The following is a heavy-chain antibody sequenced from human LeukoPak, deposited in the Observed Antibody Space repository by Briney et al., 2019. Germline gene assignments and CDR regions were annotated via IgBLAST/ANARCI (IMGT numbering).Heavy chain of an antibody. CDR2: ISGSGGST. J-gene: IGHJ4*02. D-gene: IGHD2-2*01. V-gene: IGHV3-23*01. CDR3: AKGLSYSDIVVVSGY. CDR1: GFTFSTYS. Sequence: GGSLRLSCAASGFTFSTYSMNWVRQAPGKGLEWVSAISGSGGSTYYADSVKGRFTISRDNSKNTLYLQMNSLRAEDTAVYYCAKGLSYSDIVVVSGYWGQGTLVTVSS.